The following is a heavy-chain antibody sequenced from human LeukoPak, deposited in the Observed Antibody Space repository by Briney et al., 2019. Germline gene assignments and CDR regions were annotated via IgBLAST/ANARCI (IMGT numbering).Heavy chain of an antibody. Sequence: SETLSLTCAVYGGSFSGYYWSWIRQPPGKGLEWIGEINHSGSTNYNPSLKSRVTISVDTSKNQFSLKLSSVTAADTAVYYCARAEDRRVGDYWGQGTLVTVSS. CDR1: GGSFSGYY. J-gene: IGHJ4*02. CDR2: INHSGST. V-gene: IGHV4-34*01. D-gene: IGHD1-26*01. CDR3: ARAEDRRVGDY.